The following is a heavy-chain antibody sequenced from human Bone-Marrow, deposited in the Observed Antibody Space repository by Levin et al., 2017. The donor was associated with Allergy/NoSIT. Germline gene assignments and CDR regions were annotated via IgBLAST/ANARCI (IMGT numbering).Heavy chain of an antibody. CDR2: TYYRSKWFD. J-gene: IGHJ4*02. CDR1: GDSVSTNSAA. D-gene: IGHD3-16*01. CDR3: ARTPYYASVRGIYGQYYFDY. V-gene: IGHV6-1*01. Sequence: SETLSLTCAISGDSVSTNSAAWNWIRQSPSGGLEWLGRTYYRSKWFDDYAISVKSRITITPDTSKNQFSLQLNSVTPADTAVYFCARTPYYASVRGIYGQYYFDYWGQGALVTVSS.